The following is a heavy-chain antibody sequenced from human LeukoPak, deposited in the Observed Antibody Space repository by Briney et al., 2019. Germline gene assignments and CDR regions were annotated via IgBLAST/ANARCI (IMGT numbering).Heavy chain of an antibody. D-gene: IGHD3-9*01. CDR2: IYYSGST. CDR3: ARDGGDYYDILTGYSGATYYYYMDV. CDR1: GGSISSYY. J-gene: IGHJ6*03. Sequence: PSETLSLTCTVSGGSISSYYWSWIRQPPGKGLEWIGYIYYSGSTNYNPSLKSRVTISVDTSKNQFSLKLSSVTAADTAVYYCARDGGDYYDILTGYSGATYYYYMDVWGKGTTVTVSS. V-gene: IGHV4-59*12.